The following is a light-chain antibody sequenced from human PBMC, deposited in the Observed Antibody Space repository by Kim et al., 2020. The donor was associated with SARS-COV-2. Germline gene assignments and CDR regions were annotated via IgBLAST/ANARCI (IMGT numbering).Light chain of an antibody. CDR3: QSYDSSLSSYV. CDR2: GNS. J-gene: IGLJ1*01. Sequence: QRVTIPCTGSGSNIGAGYDVHWYQQLPGTAPKLLIYGNSNRPSGVPDRFSGSKSGTSASLAITGLQAEDEADYYCQSYDSSLSSYVFGTGTKVTVL. V-gene: IGLV1-40*01. CDR1: GSNIGAGYD.